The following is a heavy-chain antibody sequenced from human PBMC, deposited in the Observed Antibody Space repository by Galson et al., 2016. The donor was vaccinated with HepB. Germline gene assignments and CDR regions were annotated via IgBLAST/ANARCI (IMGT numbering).Heavy chain of an antibody. CDR3: AHSGRTRYFDT. Sequence: PARVKPTPTLTLTCTFPGFSPRTNGMCVSWIRQPPGKALEWLARIDWDNNEYRSPSLKSRLTITRDTPKNQVVLTMINMDPEDTAASYCAHSGRTRYFDTWGQGTLVTVPS. CDR2: IDWDNNE. J-gene: IGHJ4*02. CDR1: GFSPRTNGMC. V-gene: IGHV2-5*08. D-gene: IGHD3/OR15-3a*01.